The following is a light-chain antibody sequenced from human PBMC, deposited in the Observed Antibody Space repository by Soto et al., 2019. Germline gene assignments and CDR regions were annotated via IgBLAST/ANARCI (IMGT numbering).Light chain of an antibody. J-gene: IGKJ5*01. CDR2: GAS. CDR3: QQSSNAPIT. Sequence: DIQMTQSPSSLSASVGDRVTITCRASQNINTYLNWYQKKPGKAPKSLIYGASSLQSGVPSRFSGSGSGTDFTLTISNVQPEDFATYYCQQSSNAPITFGQGTRLDIK. CDR1: QNINTY. V-gene: IGKV1-39*01.